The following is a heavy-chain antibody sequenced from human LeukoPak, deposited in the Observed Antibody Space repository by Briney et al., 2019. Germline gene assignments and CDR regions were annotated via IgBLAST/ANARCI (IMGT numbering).Heavy chain of an antibody. CDR1: GFTFDDYG. Sequence: PGGSLRLSCAASGFTFDDYGMSGVRQAPGKGLEWVSGINWNGGSTGYADSVKGRFTISRDNAKNSLYLQMNSLRAEDTALYHCARGDKDPMDVWGKGTTVTISS. D-gene: IGHD2-21*01. CDR3: ARGDKDPMDV. V-gene: IGHV3-20*01. J-gene: IGHJ6*03. CDR2: INWNGGST.